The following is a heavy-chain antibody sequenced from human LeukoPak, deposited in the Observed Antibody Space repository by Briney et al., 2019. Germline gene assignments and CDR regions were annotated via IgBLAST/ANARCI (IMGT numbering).Heavy chain of an antibody. CDR2: IKQDGSEK. D-gene: IGHD4-17*01. Sequence: PGGSLRLSCAASGFTFSSYWMSWVRQAPGKGLEWVANIKQDGSEKYYVDSVKGRFTISRDNAKNSLYLQMNSLRAEDTAVYYCAKGLYGDYGPAANWGQGTLVTVSS. J-gene: IGHJ4*02. V-gene: IGHV3-7*01. CDR3: AKGLYGDYGPAAN. CDR1: GFTFSSYW.